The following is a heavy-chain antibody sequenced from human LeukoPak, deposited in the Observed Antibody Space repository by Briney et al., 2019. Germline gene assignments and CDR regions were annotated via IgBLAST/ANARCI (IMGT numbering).Heavy chain of an antibody. CDR1: GFTVSSNY. D-gene: IGHD5-12*01. J-gene: IGHJ6*02. V-gene: IGHV3-53*01. Sequence: GGSLRLSCAASGFTVSSNYMSWVRQAPGKGLEWVSVIYSGGSTNFSDSVRGGFAISRDNSKNRLYLQMNSLRAEDTAVYYCARGRYEFSAGMDVWGQGTTVTVSS. CDR3: ARGRYEFSAGMDV. CDR2: IYSGGST.